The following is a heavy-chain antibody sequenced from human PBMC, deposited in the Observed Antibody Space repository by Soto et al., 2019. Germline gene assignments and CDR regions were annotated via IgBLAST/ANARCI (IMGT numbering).Heavy chain of an antibody. Sequence: QLQLQESGPGLVKPSETLSLTCTVSGGSISSSSYYWGWIRQPPGKGLEWIGSIYYSGSTYYNPSLKSRVTISVDTSKNQFSLKLSCVTAADTAVYYCATSSGWDVFDYWGQGTLVTVSS. V-gene: IGHV4-39*01. CDR3: ATSSGWDVFDY. CDR1: GGSISSSSYY. CDR2: IYYSGST. J-gene: IGHJ4*02. D-gene: IGHD6-19*01.